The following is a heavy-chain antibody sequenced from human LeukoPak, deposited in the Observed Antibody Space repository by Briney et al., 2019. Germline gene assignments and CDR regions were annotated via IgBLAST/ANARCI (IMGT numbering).Heavy chain of an antibody. Sequence: SETLSLTCTVSGGSISSYYWSWIRQPPGEGLEWIGYIYYSGSTNYNPSLKSRVTISVDTSKNQFSLKLSSVTAADTAVYYCASSSGSYYGGAFDIWGQGTMVTVSS. CDR3: ASSSGSYYGGAFDI. V-gene: IGHV4-59*08. CDR1: GGSISSYY. CDR2: IYYSGST. D-gene: IGHD1-26*01. J-gene: IGHJ3*02.